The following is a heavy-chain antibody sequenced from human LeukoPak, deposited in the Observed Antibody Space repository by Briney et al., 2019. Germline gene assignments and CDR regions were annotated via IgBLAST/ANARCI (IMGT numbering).Heavy chain of an antibody. CDR2: ISYDGSNK. Sequence: GGSLRLSCAASGFTFSNYGMHWVRQAPGKGLEWVAVISYDGSNKCYADSVKGRFTISRDGSKNTLYLQLDSLGAEDTAVYYCAKGGDGFESWGQGTLVTVSS. J-gene: IGHJ4*02. CDR1: GFTFSNYG. D-gene: IGHD5-24*01. CDR3: AKGGDGFES. V-gene: IGHV3-30*18.